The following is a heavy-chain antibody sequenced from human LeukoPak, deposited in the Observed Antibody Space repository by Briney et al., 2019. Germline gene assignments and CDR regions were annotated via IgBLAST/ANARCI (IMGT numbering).Heavy chain of an antibody. V-gene: IGHV3-20*04. Sequence: GGSLRLSCAASGFTFDDYGMSWVRQAPGKGLEWVSGINWNGGSTGYADSVKGRFTISRDNAKNSLYLQMNSLRAEDTALYYCARVGGYCSSTSCYGYYYYYMDVWGKGTTVTVSS. J-gene: IGHJ6*03. CDR2: INWNGGST. CDR3: ARVGGYCSSTSCYGYYYYYMDV. CDR1: GFTFDDYG. D-gene: IGHD2-2*01.